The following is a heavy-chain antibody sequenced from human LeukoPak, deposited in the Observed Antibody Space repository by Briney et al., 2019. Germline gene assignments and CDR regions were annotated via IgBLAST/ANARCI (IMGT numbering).Heavy chain of an antibody. CDR1: EFTFSTYG. Sequence: GGSLRLSCAAYEFTFSTYGMHWVRQAPGKGLEWVAVISYDGSYKFYADSVKGRFTISRDNSKSTLYLQMNSLRAEDTAVYYCAKDRYSGLNTIDYWGQGTLVTVSS. D-gene: IGHD6-13*01. CDR3: AKDRYSGLNTIDY. J-gene: IGHJ4*02. CDR2: ISYDGSYK. V-gene: IGHV3-30*18.